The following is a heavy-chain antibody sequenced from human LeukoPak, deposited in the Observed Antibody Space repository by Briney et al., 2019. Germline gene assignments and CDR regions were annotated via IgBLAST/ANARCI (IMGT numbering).Heavy chain of an antibody. V-gene: IGHV3-23*01. CDR3: AKDAIWGGGSCDWLADA. CDR2: ISGSGGST. CDR1: GFTFSSYA. Sequence: GGSLRLSCTASGFTFSSYARSWVRQAPGKGLEWVSAISGSGGSTYYADSVKVRFTISRDNSKNTLYLQMISLRAENTAVYYWAKDAIWGGGSCDWLADAWGQGTLVTVSS. D-gene: IGHD2-15*01. J-gene: IGHJ5*02.